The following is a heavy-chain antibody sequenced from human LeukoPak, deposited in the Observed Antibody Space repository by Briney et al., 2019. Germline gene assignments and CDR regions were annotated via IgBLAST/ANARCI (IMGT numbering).Heavy chain of an antibody. V-gene: IGHV3-30-3*01. Sequence: GGSLRLSCAASGFTFSSYAMHWARQAPGKGLEWVAVISYDGSNKYYADSVKGRFTISRDNSKNTLYLQMNSLRAEDTAVYYCARDLWQHGFDYWGQGTLVTVSS. CDR2: ISYDGSNK. D-gene: IGHD6-13*01. J-gene: IGHJ4*02. CDR3: ARDLWQHGFDY. CDR1: GFTFSSYA.